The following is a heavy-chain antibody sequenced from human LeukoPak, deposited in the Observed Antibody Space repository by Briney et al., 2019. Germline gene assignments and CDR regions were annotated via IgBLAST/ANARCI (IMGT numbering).Heavy chain of an antibody. V-gene: IGHV1-2*06. D-gene: IGHD2-2*01. CDR3: ARDRDISRSNWLDP. Sequence: ASVKVSCKASGYTFTGYYMHWVRQAPGQGLEWMGRINPSSGGTNYAQKFQGRVTMTRDASISTAYMELSRLRSDDTAVYYCARDRDISRSNWLDPWGQGTLVTVSS. CDR2: INPSSGGT. J-gene: IGHJ5*02. CDR1: GYTFTGYY.